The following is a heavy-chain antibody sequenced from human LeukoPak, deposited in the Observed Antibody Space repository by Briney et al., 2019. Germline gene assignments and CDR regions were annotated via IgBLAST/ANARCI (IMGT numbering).Heavy chain of an antibody. CDR2: INTHSGGT. Sequence: GASVKVSCKASGYTFTGYYMHWVRQAPGQGLEWMGWINTHSGGTSYAQKFQGRVTMTRDTSISTAYMELSRLRSDDTAVYYCARTRIAAPVDYWGQGTLVTVSS. J-gene: IGHJ4*02. V-gene: IGHV1-2*02. CDR3: ARTRIAAPVDY. D-gene: IGHD6-6*01. CDR1: GYTFTGYY.